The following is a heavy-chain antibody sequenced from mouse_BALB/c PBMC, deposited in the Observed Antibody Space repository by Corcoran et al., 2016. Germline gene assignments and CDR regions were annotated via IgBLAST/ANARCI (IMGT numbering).Heavy chain of an antibody. J-gene: IGHJ3*01. Sequence: QIQMVRYGPELKKPGEKVRVSCKASGYTFTTAGMQWVQKMPGKGLKWIGWINTHSGVPKYAEDFKGRFAISLETSASTAYLQISNLKNEDTATYFCARQRVYDYAGFAYWGQGTLVTVSA. V-gene: IGHV9-4*02. CDR2: INTHSGVP. D-gene: IGHD2-4*01. CDR3: ARQRVYDYAGFAY. CDR1: GYTFTTAG.